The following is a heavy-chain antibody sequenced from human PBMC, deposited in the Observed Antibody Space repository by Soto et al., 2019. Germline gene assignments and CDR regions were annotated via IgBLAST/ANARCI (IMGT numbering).Heavy chain of an antibody. CDR2: MNPNSGNT. J-gene: IGHJ4*02. CDR3: VRGDGDYNDGNGYLARH. Sequence: ASVKVSCKAAGYTFTSYDINWVRQATGQDFEWMGWMNPNSGNTAYAQKFQGRVTMTRDTSKSTAFMELSSLTSEDTAVYYCVRGDGDYNDGNGYLARHWGQGTLVTVSS. CDR1: GYTFTSYD. D-gene: IGHD5-18*01. V-gene: IGHV1-8*01.